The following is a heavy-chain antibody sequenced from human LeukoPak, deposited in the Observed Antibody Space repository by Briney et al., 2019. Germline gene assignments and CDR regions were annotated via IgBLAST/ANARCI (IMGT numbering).Heavy chain of an antibody. V-gene: IGHV1-24*01. J-gene: IGHJ4*02. CDR3: ATDGDRYGYDRDY. D-gene: IGHD5-18*01. CDR2: FDPEDGET. CDR1: GYTLTELS. Sequence: ASVKVSCKVSGYTLTELSMNWVRQAPGKGLEWMGGFDPEDGETINAQKFQGRVTMTEDTSTDTVYMELSSLRPEDTAVYYCATDGDRYGYDRDYWGQGTLVTVSS.